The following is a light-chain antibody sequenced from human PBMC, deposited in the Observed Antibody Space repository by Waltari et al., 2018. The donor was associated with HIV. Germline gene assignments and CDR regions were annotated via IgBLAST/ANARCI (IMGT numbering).Light chain of an antibody. CDR2: EDN. J-gene: IGLJ3*02. CDR3: QSYDSSIWV. CDR1: SGSIASNY. Sequence: NFMLTQPHSVSESPGKTVTISCTRSSGSIASNYVQWYQQRPGSAPTTVIYEDNQRPPGVPVRFSGSIDSSSNSASLTISGLKTEDEADYYCQSYDSSIWVFGGGTKLTVL. V-gene: IGLV6-57*04.